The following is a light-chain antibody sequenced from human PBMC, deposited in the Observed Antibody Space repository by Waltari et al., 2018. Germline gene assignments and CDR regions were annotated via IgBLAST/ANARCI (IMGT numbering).Light chain of an antibody. CDR3: QQSYSTPLT. CDR1: QSISSY. CDR2: AAS. J-gene: IGKJ4*01. V-gene: IGKV1-39*01. Sequence: DIQMTQSPSSLSASVGDRVHITCRASQSISSYLNWYPQKPGKAPKLLIYAASSLQSGVPSRFSGSGSGTDFTLTISSLQPEDFATYYCQQSYSTPLTFGGGTKVEIK.